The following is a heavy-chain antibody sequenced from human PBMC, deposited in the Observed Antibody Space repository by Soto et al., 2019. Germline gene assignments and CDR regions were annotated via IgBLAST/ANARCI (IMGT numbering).Heavy chain of an antibody. D-gene: IGHD5-18*01. Sequence: EVQLVESGGGLVKPGGSLRLSCAASGFTFSSYSMNWVRQAPGKGLEWVSSISSSSSYIYYADSVKGRFTISRDNTKNSLYLQMNSLRAEDTAVYYCAGGDVDTAMVKDWGQGTLVTVSS. J-gene: IGHJ4*02. CDR2: ISSSSSYI. CDR3: AGGDVDTAMVKD. V-gene: IGHV3-21*01. CDR1: GFTFSSYS.